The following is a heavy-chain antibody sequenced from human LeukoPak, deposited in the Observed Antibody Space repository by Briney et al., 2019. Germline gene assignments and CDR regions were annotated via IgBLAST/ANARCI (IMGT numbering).Heavy chain of an antibody. J-gene: IGHJ4*02. Sequence: GGSLRLSCAASGLTFSDYYMSWIRQAPGKGLEWVSYISSSGSTIYYADSVKGRFTISRDNAKNSLYLQMNSLRAEDTAVYYCARDLGSSGIAYYFDYWGQGTLVTVSS. CDR1: GLTFSDYY. CDR3: ARDLGSSGIAYYFDY. D-gene: IGHD3-22*01. V-gene: IGHV3-11*04. CDR2: ISSSGSTI.